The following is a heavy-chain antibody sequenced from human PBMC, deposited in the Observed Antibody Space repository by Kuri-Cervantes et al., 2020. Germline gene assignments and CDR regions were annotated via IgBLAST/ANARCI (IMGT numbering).Heavy chain of an antibody. Sequence: GESLKISCAASGFTVSSNYMSWVRQAPGKGLEWVSVIYSGGSTYYADSVKGRFTISRDNSKNTLYLQMNSLRAEDTAVYYCAREETGGFDYWGQGTLVTVSS. CDR1: GFTVSSNY. J-gene: IGHJ4*02. D-gene: IGHD2-15*01. CDR3: AREETGGFDY. CDR2: IYSGGST. V-gene: IGHV3-66*01.